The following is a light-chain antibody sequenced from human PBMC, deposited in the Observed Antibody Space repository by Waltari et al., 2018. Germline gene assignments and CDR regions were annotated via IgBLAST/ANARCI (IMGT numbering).Light chain of an antibody. V-gene: IGKV1-39*01. CDR2: AAS. J-gene: IGKJ2*01. CDR1: QSISSY. Sequence: DIQMTQSPSSLSASVGDRVTITCRASQSISSYLNWYQQKPGKAPKLLIYAASSLQSGVPSRFSGSGSGTDFTLTISSLQPEDFATDYCQQRYSTPRMHTFGQGTKLEIK. CDR3: QQRYSTPRMHT.